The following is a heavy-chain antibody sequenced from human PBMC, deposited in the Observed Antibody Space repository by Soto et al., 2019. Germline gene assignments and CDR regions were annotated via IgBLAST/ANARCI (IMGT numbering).Heavy chain of an antibody. V-gene: IGHV3-33*01. CDR3: ARDSLIYCSSTSCPYYDFWSGLNWFDP. D-gene: IGHD2-2*01. CDR1: GFTFSSYG. J-gene: IGHJ5*02. CDR2: IWYDGSNK. Sequence: GGSLRLSCAASGFTFSSYGMHWVRQAPGKGLEWVAVIWYDGSNKYYADSVKGRFTISRDNSKNTLYLQMNSLRAEDTAVYYCARDSLIYCSSTSCPYYDFWSGLNWFDPWGQGTLVTVSS.